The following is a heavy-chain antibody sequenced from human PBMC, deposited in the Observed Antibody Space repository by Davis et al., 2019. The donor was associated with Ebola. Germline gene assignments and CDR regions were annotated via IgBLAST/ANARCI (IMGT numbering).Heavy chain of an antibody. CDR1: GYSFTSYW. Sequence: GESLKISCHGSGYSFTSYWIGWVRQMPGKGLEWMGIIYPGDSDTRYSPSFQGQVTISADKSISTAYLQWSSLKASDTAMYYCARWGEGDYASGRQNWFDPWGQGTLVTVSS. J-gene: IGHJ5*02. D-gene: IGHD4-17*01. CDR3: ARWGEGDYASGRQNWFDP. CDR2: IYPGDSDT. V-gene: IGHV5-51*01.